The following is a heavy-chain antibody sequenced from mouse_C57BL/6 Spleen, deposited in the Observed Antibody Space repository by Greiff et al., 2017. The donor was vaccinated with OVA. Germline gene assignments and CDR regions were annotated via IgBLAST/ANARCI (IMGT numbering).Heavy chain of an antibody. CDR3: TTGGNYVDY. D-gene: IGHD2-1*01. Sequence: DVQLQPSWAELVRPGASVKLSCTASGFNIKDYYMHWVKQRPEQGLEWIGRIDPEDGDPAYAPKFQGKATMTADTSSNTAYLQLSSLTSEDTAVYYCTTGGNYVDYWGQGTTLTVSS. J-gene: IGHJ2*01. CDR2: IDPEDGDP. V-gene: IGHV14-1*01. CDR1: GFNIKDYY.